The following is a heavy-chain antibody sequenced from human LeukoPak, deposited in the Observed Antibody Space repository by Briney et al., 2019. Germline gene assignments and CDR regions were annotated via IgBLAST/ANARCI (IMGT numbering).Heavy chain of an antibody. CDR3: ARSARTRLYTDYGGSNYYMDV. V-gene: IGHV1-69*13. D-gene: IGHD4-23*01. CDR1: GGTFSSYA. CDR2: IIPIFGTA. Sequence: ASMKFSCKASGGTFSSYAIRLVRQAPGQGLGWMGGIIPIFGTANYAQKFQGRVTITADESTSTAYMELSSLRSEDTAVYYCARSARTRLYTDYGGSNYYMDVWGKGTTVTISS. J-gene: IGHJ6*03.